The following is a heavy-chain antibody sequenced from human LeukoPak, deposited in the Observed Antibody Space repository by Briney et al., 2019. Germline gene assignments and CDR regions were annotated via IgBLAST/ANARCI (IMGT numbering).Heavy chain of an antibody. J-gene: IGHJ4*02. CDR1: GFTFSSYE. D-gene: IGHD1-26*01. CDR3: AREGPLDSGIYYVIDY. V-gene: IGHV3-48*03. CDR2: ISTSSGTI. Sequence: GGSLRLSCAASGFTFSSYEMNWVRQAPGKGLEWISYISTSSGTIYYADSAKGRFTISRDNAKNSLYLQMNSLRAEDTAVYYCAREGPLDSGIYYVIDYWGQGTLVTVSS.